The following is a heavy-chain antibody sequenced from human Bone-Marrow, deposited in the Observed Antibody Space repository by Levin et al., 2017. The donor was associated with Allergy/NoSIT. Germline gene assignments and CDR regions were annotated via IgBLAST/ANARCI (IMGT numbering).Heavy chain of an antibody. Sequence: GESLKISCNASGYTFTDYPLHWVRQAPGQGLEWMGRINAHSGGTNYARNLQGRVTMTRDTSISTAYMELSRLRSDDTADYYCARDVGRDLKGFYGLDVWGQGTTVTVSS. CDR2: INAHSGGT. CDR1: GYTFTDYP. V-gene: IGHV1-2*02. CDR3: ARDVGRDLKGFYGLDV. J-gene: IGHJ6*02.